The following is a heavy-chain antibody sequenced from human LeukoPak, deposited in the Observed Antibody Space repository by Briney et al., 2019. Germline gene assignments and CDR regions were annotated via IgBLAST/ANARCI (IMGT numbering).Heavy chain of an antibody. J-gene: IGHJ4*02. CDR3: ARGLFDYDILTGYDY. V-gene: IGHV3-21*01. Sequence: GGSLRLSCAASGFAFSSYSMNWARQTPGKGLEWVSSISGSSSYIYYADSVKGRFTISRDNAKNSLYLQMNSLRAEDTAVYYCARGLFDYDILTGYDYWGQGTLVTVSS. D-gene: IGHD3-9*01. CDR2: ISGSSSYI. CDR1: GFAFSSYS.